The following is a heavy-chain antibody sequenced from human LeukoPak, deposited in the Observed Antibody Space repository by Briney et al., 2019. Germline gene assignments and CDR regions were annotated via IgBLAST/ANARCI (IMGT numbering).Heavy chain of an antibody. CDR3: AGDSGYYDY. J-gene: IGHJ4*02. Sequence: GGSLRLSCAASGFTFSSYGMHWVRQAPGKGLEWVAVIWYDGSNKYYADSVKGRFTISRDNSMNTLYLQMNSLRAEDTAVYYCAGDSGYYDYWGQGTLVTVSS. D-gene: IGHD3-22*01. CDR2: IWYDGSNK. V-gene: IGHV3-33*01. CDR1: GFTFSSYG.